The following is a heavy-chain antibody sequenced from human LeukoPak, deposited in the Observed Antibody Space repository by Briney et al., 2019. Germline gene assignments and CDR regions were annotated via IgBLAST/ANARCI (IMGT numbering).Heavy chain of an antibody. D-gene: IGHD5-18*01. J-gene: IGHJ4*02. CDR2: ISSSSSYI. V-gene: IGHV3-21*01. CDR3: ARDRSYGSFNY. Sequence: GGSLRLSCAASGFTFTSYSMNWVRQAPGKGLEWVSSISSSSSYIYYADSVKGRFTISRDNAKNSLYLQMSSLRAEDTAIYYCARDRSYGSFNYWGQGTLVTVSS. CDR1: GFTFTSYS.